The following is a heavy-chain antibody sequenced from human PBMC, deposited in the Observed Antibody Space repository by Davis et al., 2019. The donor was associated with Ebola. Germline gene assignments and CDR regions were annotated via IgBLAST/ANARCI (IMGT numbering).Heavy chain of an antibody. Sequence: GGSLRLSCAASGFTFNTYAMHWVRQAPGKGLEWMAVISDDGRNKYYADSVKGRFTISRDNSKNTLYLQMNSLRAEDTAFYYCARAKWVGCTSCSTADYWGQGTLVTVSS. V-gene: IGHV3-30*04. CDR1: GFTFNTYA. D-gene: IGHD2-2*01. CDR3: ARAKWVGCTSCSTADY. J-gene: IGHJ4*02. CDR2: ISDDGRNK.